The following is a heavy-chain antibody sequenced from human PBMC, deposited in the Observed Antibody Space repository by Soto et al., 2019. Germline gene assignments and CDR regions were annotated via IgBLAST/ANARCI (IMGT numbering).Heavy chain of an antibody. CDR2: IKQDGSEK. V-gene: IGHV3-7*01. CDR1: GFSFRDYW. D-gene: IGHD1-1*01. Sequence: AGGSLRLSCAASGFSFRDYWVTWVRQAPGKGLDWVANIKQDGSEKYYLDSLKGRFTISRDNAKNSVYLLMNSLRAEDTAVYYCARGKDGRRAGTYYFDMDVWGKGTTVTVSS. CDR3: ARGKDGRRAGTYYFDMDV. J-gene: IGHJ6*03.